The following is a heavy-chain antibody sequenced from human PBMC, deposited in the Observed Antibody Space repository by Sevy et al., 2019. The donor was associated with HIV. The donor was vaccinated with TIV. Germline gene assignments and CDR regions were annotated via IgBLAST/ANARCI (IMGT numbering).Heavy chain of an antibody. J-gene: IGHJ3*02. Sequence: GGSLRLSCTASGFTFNRYWMSWVRQTPGKELEWVANVKQDGREQYYVNSLKGRFTISRDNAKNSLYLQMNSLRAEDTAVYYCASLREKKLVIIPSFAFDMWGQGTLVTVS. V-gene: IGHV3-7*01. CDR3: ASLREKKLVIIPSFAFDM. CDR2: VKQDGREQ. CDR1: GFTFNRYW. D-gene: IGHD3-3*01.